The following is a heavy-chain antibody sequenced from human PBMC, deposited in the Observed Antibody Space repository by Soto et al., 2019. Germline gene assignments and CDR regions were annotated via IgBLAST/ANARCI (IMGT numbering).Heavy chain of an antibody. J-gene: IGHJ4*02. Sequence: EVQLLESGGGLVQPGGSLRLSCAASGFTFSSYVMSWVRQAPGKGLEWVSAISGSGGSTYYADSVKGRFTISRDNSKNTLYLQMNSLRAEDTAVYYCAKDRDSSGYYNYWGQGTLVTVSS. D-gene: IGHD3-22*01. CDR1: GFTFSSYV. CDR3: AKDRDSSGYYNY. V-gene: IGHV3-23*01. CDR2: ISGSGGST.